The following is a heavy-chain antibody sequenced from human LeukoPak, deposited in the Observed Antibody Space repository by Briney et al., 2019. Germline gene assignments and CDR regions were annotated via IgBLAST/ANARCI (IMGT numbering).Heavy chain of an antibody. CDR3: AKEKTVADWYFDL. D-gene: IGHD6-19*01. CDR1: GFPFEIYW. V-gene: IGHV3-7*01. J-gene: IGHJ2*01. Sequence: PGGSLRLSCVASGFPFEIYWMSWVRQGPGKGLEWVANIKSDGSEEYYADSVKGRLTVSRDNAKNSLFLQMNSLRVEDTAVYYCAKEKTVADWYFDLWGRGTLVTVSS. CDR2: IKSDGSEE.